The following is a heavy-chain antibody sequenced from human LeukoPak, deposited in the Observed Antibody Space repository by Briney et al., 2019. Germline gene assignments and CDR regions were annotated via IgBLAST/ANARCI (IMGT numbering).Heavy chain of an antibody. D-gene: IGHD1-26*01. CDR1: GFTFSSYA. CDR3: AGERAGSFDY. CDR2: ISYDGSNK. J-gene: IGHJ4*02. Sequence: GRSLRLSCAASGFTFSSYAMHWVRQAPGKGLEWVAVISYDGSNKYYADSVKGRFTISRDNSKNTLYLQMNSLRAEDTAVYYCAGERAGSFDYWGQGTLVTVSS. V-gene: IGHV3-30*01.